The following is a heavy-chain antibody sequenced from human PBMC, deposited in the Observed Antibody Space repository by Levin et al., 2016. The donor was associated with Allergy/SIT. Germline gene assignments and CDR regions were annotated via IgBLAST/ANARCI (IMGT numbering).Heavy chain of an antibody. J-gene: IGHJ6*02. D-gene: IGHD5-12*01. V-gene: IGHV1-2*04. CDR3: ASSLNSGYDYNYYVRYGR. CDR2: INPNSGGT. Sequence: WVRQAPGQGLEWMGWINPNSGGTNYAQKFQGWVTMTRDTSISTAYMELSRLRSDDTAVYYCASSLNSGYDYNYYVRYGRLGPRDHGHRLL.